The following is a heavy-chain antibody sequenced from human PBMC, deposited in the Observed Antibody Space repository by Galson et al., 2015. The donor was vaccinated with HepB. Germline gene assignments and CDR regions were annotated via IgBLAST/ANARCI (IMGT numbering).Heavy chain of an antibody. V-gene: IGHV1-3*01. Sequence: QSGAEVKKPGESLKISCTASGGTFSSHAMHWVRQAPGQRLEWMGWINAGNGNTKYSQKFQGRVTITRDTSASTAYMELSSLRSEDTAVYYCARVGDHYYGPGEGWVDPWGQGTLVTVSS. CDR3: ARVGDHYYGPGEGWVDP. D-gene: IGHD3-10*01. CDR2: INAGNGNT. CDR1: GGTFSSHA. J-gene: IGHJ5*02.